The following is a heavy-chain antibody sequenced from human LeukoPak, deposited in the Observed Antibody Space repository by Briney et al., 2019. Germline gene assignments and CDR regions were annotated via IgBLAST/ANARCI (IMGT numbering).Heavy chain of an antibody. D-gene: IGHD2-2*02. CDR2: IIPILGIA. CDR3: ATHGEYCSSTSCYIGRQNWFDP. V-gene: IGHV1-69*02. J-gene: IGHJ5*02. CDR1: GGTFSSYT. Sequence: ASVKVSCKASGGTFSSYTISWVRQAPGQGLEWMGRIIPILGIANYAQKFQGRVTITADKSTSTAYMELSSLRSEDTAVYYCATHGEYCSSTSCYIGRQNWFDPWGQGTLVTVSS.